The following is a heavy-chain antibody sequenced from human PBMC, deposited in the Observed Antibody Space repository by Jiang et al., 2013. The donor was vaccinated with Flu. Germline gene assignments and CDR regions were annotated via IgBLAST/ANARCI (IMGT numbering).Heavy chain of an antibody. D-gene: IGHD4-11*01. CDR2: ISSSGSTI. CDR1: GFTFSSYE. Sequence: SGGGLVQPGGSLRLSCAASGFTFSSYEMNWVRQAPGKGLEWVSYISSSGSTIYYADSVKGRFTISRDNAKNSLYLQMNSLRAEDTAVYYCARARGGKVTKRDYYYYYYMDVWGKGTTVTVSS. J-gene: IGHJ6*03. V-gene: IGHV3-48*03. CDR3: ARARGGKVTKRDYYYYYYMDV.